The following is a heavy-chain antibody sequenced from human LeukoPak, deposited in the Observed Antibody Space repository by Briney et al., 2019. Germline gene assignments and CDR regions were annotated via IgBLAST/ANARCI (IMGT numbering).Heavy chain of an antibody. J-gene: IGHJ6*02. D-gene: IGHD6-13*01. V-gene: IGHV3-11*01. CDR2: ISSSGSTI. CDR1: GFTFSGYY. CDR3: ARVDAGTFYYYGMDV. Sequence: GGSLRLSCAASGFTFSGYYMSWIRQAPGKGLEWVSYISSSGSTIYYADSVKGRFTISRDNAKNSLYLQMNSLRAEDTAVYYCARVDAGTFYYYGMDVWGQGTTVTVSS.